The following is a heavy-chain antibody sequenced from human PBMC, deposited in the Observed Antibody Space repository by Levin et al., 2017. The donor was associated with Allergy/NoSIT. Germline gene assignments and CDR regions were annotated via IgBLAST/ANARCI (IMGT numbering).Heavy chain of an antibody. Sequence: QPGGSLRLSCAASGFTFSSYAMHWVRQAPGKGLEWVAVISYDGSNKYYADSVKGRFTISRDNSKNTLYLQMNSLRAEDTAVYYCAREMHGDYRGSFDYWGQGTLVTVSS. D-gene: IGHD4-17*01. CDR2: ISYDGSNK. V-gene: IGHV3-30-3*01. J-gene: IGHJ4*02. CDR1: GFTFSSYA. CDR3: AREMHGDYRGSFDY.